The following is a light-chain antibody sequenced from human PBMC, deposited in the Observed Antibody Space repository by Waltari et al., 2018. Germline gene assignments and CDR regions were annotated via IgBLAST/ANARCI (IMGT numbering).Light chain of an antibody. CDR2: YDS. J-gene: IGLJ1*01. CDR3: HVWHPDVDPGV. CDR1: TIGNDS. Sequence: SYVVTQPPSVSVAPGATATITCGGDTIGNDSVHRYQQKAGQAPALVIFYDSDRPSGIPERFSGSNSGNTATLTISRVEAGDEASYYCHVWHPDVDPGVFGTGTEVTVL. V-gene: IGLV3-21*04.